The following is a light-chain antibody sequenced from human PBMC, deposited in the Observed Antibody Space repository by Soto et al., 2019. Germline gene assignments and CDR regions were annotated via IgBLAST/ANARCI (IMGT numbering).Light chain of an antibody. CDR1: QSISTW. V-gene: IGKV1-5*01. CDR2: AVS. J-gene: IGKJ1*01. Sequence: IQMTQSPSTLSASVGDRVTITCRASQSISTWLAWYQQKPGKAPKLLIYAVSHLESGVPSRFSGSGSGTEFTLTISSLQAEDSATYYCQQYNTFWTF. CDR3: QQYNTFWT.